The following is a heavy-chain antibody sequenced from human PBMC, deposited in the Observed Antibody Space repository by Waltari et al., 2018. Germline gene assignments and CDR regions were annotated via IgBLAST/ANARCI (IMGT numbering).Heavy chain of an antibody. V-gene: IGHV1-69*04. CDR3: ASPARGYCSGGSCYELDY. CDR1: GGTFSSYA. J-gene: IGHJ4*02. CDR2: IIPILGIA. Sequence: QVQLVQSGAEVKKPGSSVKVSCKASGGTFSSYAISWVRQAHGPGIEGMGGIIPILGIANYAQKFQGRVTITADESTSTAYMELSSLRSEDTAVYYCASPARGYCSGGSCYELDYWGQGTLVTVSS. D-gene: IGHD2-15*01.